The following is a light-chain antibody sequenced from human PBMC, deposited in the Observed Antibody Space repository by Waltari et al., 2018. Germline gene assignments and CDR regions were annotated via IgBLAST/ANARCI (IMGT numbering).Light chain of an antibody. CDR2: DHR. CDR3: QVWNGGNDHDFV. J-gene: IGLJ6*01. CDR1: NIRSYS. Sequence: SYVVTQSPSVSVAPGTTAKISCGVDNIRSYSVRWYQQKAGQAPVLAVYDHRDRPSGVAARFSGSNAGNTGTLTISRVEVGDEADYYCQVWNGGNDHDFVFGSG. V-gene: IGLV3-21*03.